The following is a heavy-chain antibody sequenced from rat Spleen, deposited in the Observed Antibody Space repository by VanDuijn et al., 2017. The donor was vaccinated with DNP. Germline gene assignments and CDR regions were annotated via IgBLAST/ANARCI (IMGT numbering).Heavy chain of an antibody. J-gene: IGHJ1*01. D-gene: IGHD1-11*01. CDR2: ISYDGSST. V-gene: IGHV5-7*01. CDR1: GFTFSDYN. CDR3: ARHYGGYSYYWYFDF. Sequence: EVQLVESGGDLVQPGRSLKLSCAASGFTFSDYNMAWVRQAPKKGLEWVATISYDGSSTYYRDSVKGRFTISRDNAKSTLYLQMDSLRSDDTATYYCARHYGGYSYYWYFDFWGPGTMVTVSS.